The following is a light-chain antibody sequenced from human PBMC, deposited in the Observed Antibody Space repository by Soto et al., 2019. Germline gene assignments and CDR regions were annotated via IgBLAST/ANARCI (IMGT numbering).Light chain of an antibody. CDR2: DAS. CDR1: QSVSSN. V-gene: IGKV3-11*01. J-gene: IGKJ5*01. CDR3: QQRSNWPIT. Sequence: EVVMTQSPSTLSASLGDRATLSWRASQSVSSNLAWYQQKPGQAPRLLIYDASNRATGIPARFSGSGYGTDFTLTISSLETEDFAVYYCQQRSNWPITFGQGTRLEIK.